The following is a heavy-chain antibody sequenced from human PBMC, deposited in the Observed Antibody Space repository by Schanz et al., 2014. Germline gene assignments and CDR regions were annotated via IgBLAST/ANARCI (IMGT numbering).Heavy chain of an antibody. CDR1: GFTLSSYR. D-gene: IGHD2-8*01. V-gene: IGHV3-48*01. CDR3: ARDLHLEQMGFSHFFCAMHV. CDR2: SSSRSSTR. Sequence: CAASGFTLSSYRMNRVRHVLAKGLAWFAYSSSRSSTRYYADSVKGRFTISRDNAKISRVLQMNSLTAEDTTVYYCARDLHLEQMGFSHFFCAMHVSGQGTTISVS. J-gene: IGHJ6*02.